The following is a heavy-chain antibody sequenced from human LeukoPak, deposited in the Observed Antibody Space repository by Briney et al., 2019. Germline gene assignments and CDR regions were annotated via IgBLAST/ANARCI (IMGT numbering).Heavy chain of an antibody. CDR1: GFISHYYD. CDR2: ISSSGSDI. Sequence: GRSLRLSCAASGFISHYYDIHWVRQAPGKGLEWVSYISSSGSDIYYADSVKGRFTISRDNAKNSLYLHMNSLRAEDTAVYYCARDYGGSSPFDYWGQGTLVTVSS. V-gene: IGHV3-48*03. D-gene: IGHD4-23*01. CDR3: ARDYGGSSPFDY. J-gene: IGHJ4*02.